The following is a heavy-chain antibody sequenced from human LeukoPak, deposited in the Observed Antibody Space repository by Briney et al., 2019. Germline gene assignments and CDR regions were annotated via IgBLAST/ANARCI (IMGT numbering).Heavy chain of an antibody. V-gene: IGHV3-7*01. CDR1: GFTFTTYW. CDR2: IKQDGSVK. Sequence: GGSLRLSCEASGFTFTTYWMGWVRQAPGKGLEWVASIKQDGSVKYYVDSVKGRFTISRDNAKNSLYLQMNSLGAEDTAVYYCARDNYYDSSGYDYWGQGTLVTVSS. J-gene: IGHJ4*02. CDR3: ARDNYYDSSGYDY. D-gene: IGHD3-22*01.